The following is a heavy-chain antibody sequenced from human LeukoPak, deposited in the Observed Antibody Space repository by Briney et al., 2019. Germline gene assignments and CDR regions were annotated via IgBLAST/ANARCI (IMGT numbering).Heavy chain of an antibody. CDR2: INPNSGGT. J-gene: IGHJ4*02. V-gene: IGHV1-2*06. CDR1: GYTFTGYY. CDR3: ARDHVLRYFDWLLALDY. D-gene: IGHD3-9*01. Sequence: ASVKVSCKASGYTFTGYYMHWVRQAPGQGLEWMGRINPNSGGTNYAQKFQGRVTMTRDTSISTAYMELSRLRSDDTAVYYCARDHVLRYFDWLLALDYWGQGTLVTVSS.